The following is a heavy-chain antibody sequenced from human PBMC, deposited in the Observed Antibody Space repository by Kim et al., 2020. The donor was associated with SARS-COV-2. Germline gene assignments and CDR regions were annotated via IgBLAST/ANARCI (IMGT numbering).Heavy chain of an antibody. J-gene: IGHJ4*02. D-gene: IGHD1-26*01. CDR3: ARGKWELLYYFDY. Sequence: FNPSLRSQITISVDTSKNQYSLKLSSVTAADTAVYYCARGKWELLYYFDYWGQGTLVTVSS. V-gene: IGHV4-59*09.